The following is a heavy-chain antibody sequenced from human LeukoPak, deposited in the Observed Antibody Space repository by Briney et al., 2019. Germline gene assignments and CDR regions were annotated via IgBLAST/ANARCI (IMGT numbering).Heavy chain of an antibody. CDR2: INHSGST. Sequence: SETLSLTCTLSVGSISSYYWSWIRQPPGKGLEWIGEINHSGSTNYNPSLKSRVTISVDTSKNQFSLKLSSVTAADTAVYYCARHSKQWLVRWWFDPWGQGTLVTVS. J-gene: IGHJ5*02. D-gene: IGHD6-19*01. V-gene: IGHV4-34*01. CDR3: ARHSKQWLVRWWFDP. CDR1: VGSISSYY.